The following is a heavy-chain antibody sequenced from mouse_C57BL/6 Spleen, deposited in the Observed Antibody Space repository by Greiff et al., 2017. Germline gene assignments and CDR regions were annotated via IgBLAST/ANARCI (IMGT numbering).Heavy chain of an antibody. Sequence: EVQLVESGGGLVQPKGSLKLSCAASGFSFNTSAMNWVRQAPGKGLEWVARIRSKSNNYATYYADSVKDRFTISRDDSESMRYLQMNNLKTEDTAMYYCVRSSTVASFAYWGQGTLVTVSA. CDR2: IRSKSNNYAT. CDR1: GFSFNTSA. J-gene: IGHJ3*01. D-gene: IGHD1-1*01. CDR3: VRSSTVASFAY. V-gene: IGHV10-1*01.